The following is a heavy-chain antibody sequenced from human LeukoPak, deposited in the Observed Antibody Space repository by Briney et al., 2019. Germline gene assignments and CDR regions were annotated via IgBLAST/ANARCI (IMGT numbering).Heavy chain of an antibody. D-gene: IGHD3-16*02. CDR1: GFTFSSYA. CDR3: ATYRRVLDF. J-gene: IGHJ4*02. Sequence: GGSLRLSCAASGFTFSSYAMSWVRQAPGKGLEWVSTISDTGGGTYYADSVKGRFTISRDNSQNTLSLQMDSLRAEDTALYYCATYRRVLDFWGQGTLVTVSS. V-gene: IGHV3-23*01. CDR2: ISDTGGGT.